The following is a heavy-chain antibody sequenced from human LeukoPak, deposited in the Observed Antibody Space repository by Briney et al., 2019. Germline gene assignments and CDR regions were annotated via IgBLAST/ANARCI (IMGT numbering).Heavy chain of an antibody. CDR2: ISGRGANI. J-gene: IGHJ4*02. CDR1: GFTLSSYG. Sequence: VGSPRLSCVASGFTLSSYGMSWVRPAPGKGLEWVSTISGRGANIYYADSVKGRFTASRENSKNTLYLQVNSLRLEDTAVYYCAKHEYCSGGSCYLDYWGQGTLVTVSS. D-gene: IGHD2-15*01. V-gene: IGHV3-23*01. CDR3: AKHEYCSGGSCYLDY.